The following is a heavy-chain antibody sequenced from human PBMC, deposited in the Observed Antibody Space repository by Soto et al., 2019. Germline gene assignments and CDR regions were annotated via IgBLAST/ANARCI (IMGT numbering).Heavy chain of an antibody. Sequence: QVQLVESGGGVVQPGRSLRLSCAASGFTFSRYGMQWVRQAPGKGLEWVAVIWYDGSNKYYADSVKGRFTISRDNSKNTLYLQMNSLGVEDTAVYYCARGTLRGAYGADYWGQGTLVTVSS. CDR1: GFTFSRYG. J-gene: IGHJ4*02. V-gene: IGHV3-33*01. CDR2: IWYDGSNK. D-gene: IGHD5-12*01. CDR3: ARGTLRGAYGADY.